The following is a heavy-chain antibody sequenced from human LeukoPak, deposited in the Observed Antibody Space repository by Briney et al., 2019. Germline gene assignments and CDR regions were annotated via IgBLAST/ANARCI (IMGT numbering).Heavy chain of an antibody. CDR1: GFTFSSYA. V-gene: IGHV3-23*01. D-gene: IGHD2-2*01. Sequence: PGGSLRLSCAASGFTFSSYAMSWVRQAPGKGLEWVSAISGSGSTSYYADSVKDRFTTSRDNSKNSLYLQMNSLRAEDTAVYYCAKGTLTSTSRSYGMDVWGQGTTVAVSS. CDR3: AKGTLTSTSRSYGMDV. J-gene: IGHJ6*02. CDR2: ISGSGSTS.